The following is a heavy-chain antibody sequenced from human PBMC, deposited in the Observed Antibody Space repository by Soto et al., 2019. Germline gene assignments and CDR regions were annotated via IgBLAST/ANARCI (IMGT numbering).Heavy chain of an antibody. CDR3: ATLWFGAADY. CDR1: GGSISRSSYY. J-gene: IGHJ4*02. Sequence: QLQLQESGPGLVKPSETLSLTCTVSGGSISRSSYYWGWIRQPPGKGLEWIGSIYYRGSTHYNPSLKSRDTISVDTSKNQFSLKLSSVTAADTAVYYCATLWFGAADYWGQGTLVTVSS. V-gene: IGHV4-39*01. CDR2: IYYRGST. D-gene: IGHD3-10*01.